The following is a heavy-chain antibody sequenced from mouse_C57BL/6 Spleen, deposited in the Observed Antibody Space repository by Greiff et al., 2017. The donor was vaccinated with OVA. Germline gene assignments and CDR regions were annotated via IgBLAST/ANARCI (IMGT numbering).Heavy chain of an antibody. CDR1: GYTFTSYW. Sequence: QVQLQQPGAELVKPGASVKLSCKASGYTFTSYWMHWVKQRPGQGLEWIGMIHPNSGSTNYNEKFKSKATLTVDKSSCTAYMQLSSLTSEDSAVYYCASPYGNYPSFAYWGQGTLVTVSA. CDR3: ASPYGNYPSFAY. D-gene: IGHD2-1*01. V-gene: IGHV1-64*01. CDR2: IHPNSGST. J-gene: IGHJ3*01.